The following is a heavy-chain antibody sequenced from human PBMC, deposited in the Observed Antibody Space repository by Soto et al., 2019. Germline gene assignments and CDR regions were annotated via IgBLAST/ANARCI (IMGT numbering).Heavy chain of an antibody. CDR1: GYTFTSYG. CDR3: ASPRAAAGTPISLDY. J-gene: IGHJ4*02. CDR2: ISAYNGNT. V-gene: IGHV1-18*01. D-gene: IGHD6-13*01. Sequence: GASVKVSCKASGYTFTSYGISWVRQAPGQGLEWMGWISAYNGNTNYAQKFQGRVTITTDTSASTAYMELRSLRSDDTAVYYCASPRAAAGTPISLDYWGQGTLVTVSS.